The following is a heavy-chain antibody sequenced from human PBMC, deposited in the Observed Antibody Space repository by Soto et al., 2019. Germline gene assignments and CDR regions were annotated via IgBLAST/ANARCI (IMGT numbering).Heavy chain of an antibody. J-gene: IGHJ6*02. CDR2: ISYTGRT. D-gene: IGHD7-27*01. CDR1: GDSVTSGSYY. V-gene: IGHV4-61*03. CDR3: AREWGLLPYYVMNV. Sequence: SEILSLTCIVSGDSVTSGSYYWTWLRQPPGKGLEWIGYISYTGRTKYNPSLQSRVTISVDTSKNDFSLNLSSVTAADTAVYFCAREWGLLPYYVMNVWGHGTAVTVSS.